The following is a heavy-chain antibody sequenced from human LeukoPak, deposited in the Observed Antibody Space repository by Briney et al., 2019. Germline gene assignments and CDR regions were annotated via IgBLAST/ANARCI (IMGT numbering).Heavy chain of an antibody. V-gene: IGHV5-51*01. CDR3: ATVDTAMVNYFDY. CDR1: GYSFTSYW. CDR2: IYPGDSDT. J-gene: IGHJ4*02. Sequence: GESLKISCKGSGYSFTSYWIGWVRQMPGKGLEWMGIIYPGDSDTRYSPSFQGQVTISAAKSISPAYLQWSSLKASDTAMYYCATVDTAMVNYFDYWGQGTLVTVSS. D-gene: IGHD5-18*01.